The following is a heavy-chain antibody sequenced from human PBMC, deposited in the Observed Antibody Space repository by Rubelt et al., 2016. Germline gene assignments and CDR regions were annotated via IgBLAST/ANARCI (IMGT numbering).Heavy chain of an antibody. V-gene: IGHV4-39*07. CDR3: ARDTNGYNYANWFDP. Sequence: QLQLQESGPGLVKPSETLSLTCTVSGGSISSSSYYWGWIRQPPGKGLEWIGSIYYSGSTYYNPSLKSRVTISVDPSKNQFSLKLSSVTAADTAVYYCARDTNGYNYANWFDPWGQGTLVTVSS. D-gene: IGHD5-24*01. J-gene: IGHJ5*02. CDR1: GGSISSSSYY. CDR2: IYYSGST.